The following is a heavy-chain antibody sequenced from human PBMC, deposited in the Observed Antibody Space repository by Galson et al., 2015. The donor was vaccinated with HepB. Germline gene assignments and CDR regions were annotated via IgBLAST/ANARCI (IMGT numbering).Heavy chain of an antibody. V-gene: IGHV3-30-3*01. CDR3: ARDSQRAGLEVVAARGGYYYYGMDV. D-gene: IGHD2-15*01. CDR1: RFTFSSYA. Sequence: LRLSYAASRFTFSSYAMHWVRQAPGQGLEWVAVISYDGSNKYYADSVKGRFTISRDNSKNTLYLQMNSLRAEDTAVYYCARDSQRAGLEVVAARGGYYYYGMDVWGQGTTVTVSS. CDR2: ISYDGSNK. J-gene: IGHJ6*02.